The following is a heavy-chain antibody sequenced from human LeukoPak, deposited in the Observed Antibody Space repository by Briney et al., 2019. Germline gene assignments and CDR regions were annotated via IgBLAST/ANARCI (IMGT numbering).Heavy chain of an antibody. Sequence: PSETLSLTCAVYGGSFSGYYWSWIRQPPGKGLEWIGEINHSGSTNYNPSLKSRVTISVDTSKNQFSLKLSSVTAADTAVYYCAGLYYDFWSGYRNWFDPWGQGTLVTVSS. J-gene: IGHJ5*02. CDR3: AGLYYDFWSGYRNWFDP. V-gene: IGHV4-34*01. D-gene: IGHD3-3*01. CDR1: GGSFSGYY. CDR2: INHSGST.